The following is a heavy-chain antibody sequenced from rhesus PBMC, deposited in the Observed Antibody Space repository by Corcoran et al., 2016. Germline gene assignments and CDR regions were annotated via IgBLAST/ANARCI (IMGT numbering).Heavy chain of an antibody. CDR2: CYGGSGST. CDR1: GGSISSSY. Sequence: QLQLQESGPGLVKPSETLSVTCAVSGGSISSSYWSWIRQAPGKGLEWIGYCYGGSGSTKYNPSRKSRVTISTDTSKNQFSLKLSSVTAADTAVYYCASRRYSSWLNAFDFWGQGLRVTVSS. V-gene: IGHV4-169*01. CDR3: ASRRYSSWLNAFDF. D-gene: IGHD6-13*01. J-gene: IGHJ3*01.